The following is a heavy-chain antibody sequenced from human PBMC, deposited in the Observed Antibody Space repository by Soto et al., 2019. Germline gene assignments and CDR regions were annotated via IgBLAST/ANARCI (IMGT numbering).Heavy chain of an antibody. J-gene: IGHJ6*02. V-gene: IGHV1-69*01. CDR3: AKKLGIDPFGSYGMDV. D-gene: IGHD7-27*01. CDR1: GGNFITFA. Sequence: QVELVHSGAEVKKPGSSVKVSCKASGGNFITFAISWVRQAPGQGLEWMGEIIPISSTTKSAHKFQDRVTISADGSSSTDNMEPRSLNSEDTAIYFCAKKLGIDPFGSYGMDVWGQGTTVTVSS. CDR2: IIPISSTT.